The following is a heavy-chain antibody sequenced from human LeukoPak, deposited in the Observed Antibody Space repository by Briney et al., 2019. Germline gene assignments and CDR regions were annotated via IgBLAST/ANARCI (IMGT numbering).Heavy chain of an antibody. CDR2: IYYSGST. CDR3: ARGDCSGGRCYDAY. Sequence: SQTLSLTCTVSGGSISSGGYYWSWIRQHPGKGLEWIGYIYYSGSTYYNPSLKSRVTISVDTSKNQFSLKLSSVTAADTAVYYCARGDCSGGRCYDAYWGQGTLVTVSS. J-gene: IGHJ4*02. D-gene: IGHD2-15*01. CDR1: GGSISSGGYY. V-gene: IGHV4-31*03.